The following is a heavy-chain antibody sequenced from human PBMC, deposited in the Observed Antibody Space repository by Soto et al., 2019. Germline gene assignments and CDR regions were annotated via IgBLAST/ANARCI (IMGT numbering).Heavy chain of an antibody. Sequence: EVQLVESGGGLVQPGGSLTLTCSPSGFTFNNFAMHWLRQAPGKGLDYVSSISGNGGATHYADSVKGRFTISRDNSKNILFLRMSSLRPEDTALYYCVKDYGRNWNYVFDFWGQGPLVTVSP. J-gene: IGHJ4*02. V-gene: IGHV3-64D*08. CDR1: GFTFNNFA. CDR2: ISGNGGAT. D-gene: IGHD1-7*01. CDR3: VKDYGRNWNYVFDF.